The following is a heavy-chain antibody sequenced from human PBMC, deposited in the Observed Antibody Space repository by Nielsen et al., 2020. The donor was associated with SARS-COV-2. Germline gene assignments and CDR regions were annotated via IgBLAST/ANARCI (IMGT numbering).Heavy chain of an antibody. Sequence: WIRQPPGKGLEWIGSISYSGSTYYNPTLKSRVTISVDTSKYQFSLKLSSVTAADTEFSLKLSSVTAADTAVYYCARDRIPPPGIAAADYYYGMDVWGQGTAVTVSS. D-gene: IGHD6-13*01. V-gene: IGHV4-39*07. J-gene: IGHJ6*02. CDR3: LSSVTAADTAVYYCARDRIPPPGIAAADYYYGMDV. CDR2: ISYSGST.